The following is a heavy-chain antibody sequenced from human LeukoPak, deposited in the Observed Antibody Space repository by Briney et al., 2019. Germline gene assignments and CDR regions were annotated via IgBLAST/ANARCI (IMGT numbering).Heavy chain of an antibody. CDR2: ISAYNGST. V-gene: IGHV1-18*01. Sequence: GASVKVSCXASGYTFTSYGISWVRQAPGQGLEWMGWISAYNGSTNYAQKLQGRVTMTTDTSTSTAYMELRSLRSDDTAVYYCARDFPHGVNNWFDPWGQGTLVTVSS. CDR3: ARDFPHGVNNWFDP. D-gene: IGHD3-10*01. CDR1: GYTFTSYG. J-gene: IGHJ5*02.